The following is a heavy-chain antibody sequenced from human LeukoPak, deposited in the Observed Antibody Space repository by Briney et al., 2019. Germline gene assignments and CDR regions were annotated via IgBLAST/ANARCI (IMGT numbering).Heavy chain of an antibody. V-gene: IGHV4-34*01. CDR2: INHSGST. CDR3: ARPRIAARPQNAFDI. CDR1: GGSFRGYY. Sequence: SETLSLTCAVYGGSFRGYYWSWIRQPPGKGLEWIGEINHSGSTNYNPSLKSRVTISVDTSKNQFSLKLSSVTAADTAVYYCARPRIAARPQNAFDIWGQGTMVTVSS. J-gene: IGHJ3*02. D-gene: IGHD6-6*01.